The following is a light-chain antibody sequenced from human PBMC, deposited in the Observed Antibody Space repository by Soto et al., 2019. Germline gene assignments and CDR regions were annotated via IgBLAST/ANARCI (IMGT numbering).Light chain of an antibody. CDR2: AAS. V-gene: IGKV1-6*01. Sequence: ATQMTQSPSSLSASVGDTVTITCRASQGSRNELAWYQQAPGKAPKLLIYAASSVQSGVPPRFSGSGSDTDFILTISGLQPEDFATYCCLQDFDYPRTFGQGTKGEI. J-gene: IGKJ1*01. CDR3: LQDFDYPRT. CDR1: QGSRNE.